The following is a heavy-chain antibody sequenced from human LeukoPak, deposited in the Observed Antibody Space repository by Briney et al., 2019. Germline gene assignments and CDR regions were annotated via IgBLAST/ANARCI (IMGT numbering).Heavy chain of an antibody. CDR3: AKDVSAFYGSGSYFDS. Sequence: GGSLRLSCAASGFTFDDYGMSWVRQAPGKGLEWVSGINWNGGSTGYADSVKGRFTISRDNAKNSLFLQMNSLRPEDTALYYCAKDVSAFYGSGSYFDSWGQGTLVTVSS. CDR1: GFTFDDYG. V-gene: IGHV3-20*04. J-gene: IGHJ5*01. D-gene: IGHD3-10*01. CDR2: INWNGGST.